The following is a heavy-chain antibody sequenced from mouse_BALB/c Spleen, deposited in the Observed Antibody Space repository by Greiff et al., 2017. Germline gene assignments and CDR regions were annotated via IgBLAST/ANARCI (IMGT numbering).Heavy chain of an antibody. CDR2: INPSTGYT. V-gene: IGHV1-7*01. CDR1: GYTFTSYW. Sequence: QVQLQQSGAELAKPGASVKMSCKASGYTFTSYWMHWVKQRPGQGLEWIGYINPSTGYTEYNQKFKDKATLTADKSSSTAYMQLSSLTSEDSAVYYCARSTGLRYFDVWGAGTTVTVSS. CDR3: ARSTGLRYFDV. D-gene: IGHD3-1*01. J-gene: IGHJ1*01.